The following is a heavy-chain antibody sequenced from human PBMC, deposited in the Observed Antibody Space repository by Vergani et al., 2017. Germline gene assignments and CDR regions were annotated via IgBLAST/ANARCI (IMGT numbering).Heavy chain of an antibody. CDR1: GFTLTQYG. D-gene: IGHD1-14*01. CDR3: ARELLLLYNRFDP. CDR2: TWYDGNNK. J-gene: IGHJ5*02. V-gene: IGHV3-33*01. Sequence: VQLVESGGGVVQPGRSLRLSCAASGFTLTQYGMHWVRQATGKGLEWVAVTWYDGNNKQYADSVKGRFTISRDNSKSTMYLQMNSLRDEDTGVYYCARELLLLYNRFDPWGQGTLVTVSS.